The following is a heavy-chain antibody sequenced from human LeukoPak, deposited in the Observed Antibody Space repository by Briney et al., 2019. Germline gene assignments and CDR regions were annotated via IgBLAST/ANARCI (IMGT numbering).Heavy chain of an antibody. CDR2: IYYSGST. CDR3: ARVPLEWQWLVSGPFDY. J-gene: IGHJ4*02. D-gene: IGHD6-19*01. CDR1: GGSISSGGYY. Sequence: PSETLSLTCTVSGGSISSGGYYWSWIRQHPGKGLEWIGYIYYSGSTYYNPSLKSRVTISVDTSKNQFSLKLSSVTAADTAVYYCARVPLEWQWLVSGPFDYWGQGTLVTVSS. V-gene: IGHV4-31*03.